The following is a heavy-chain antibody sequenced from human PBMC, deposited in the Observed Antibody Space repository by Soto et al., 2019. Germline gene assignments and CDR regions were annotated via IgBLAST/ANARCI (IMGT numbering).Heavy chain of an antibody. V-gene: IGHV3-23*01. J-gene: IGHJ6*02. CDR1: GFTFSSYA. Sequence: PGGSLRLSCSASGFTFSSYAMSWVRQAPGKGLEWVSSISAGGDMTYNSDSVKGRFTISRDNSNNALFLQMHNLRIEDTALYYCARGDRGGSGSPASYCYSGWDVWGQGATVTVSS. CDR3: ARGDRGGSGSPASYCYSGWDV. CDR2: ISAGGDMT. D-gene: IGHD2-21*02.